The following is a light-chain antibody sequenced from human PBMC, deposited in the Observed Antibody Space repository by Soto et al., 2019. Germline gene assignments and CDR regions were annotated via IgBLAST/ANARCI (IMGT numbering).Light chain of an antibody. V-gene: IGKV1-39*01. J-gene: IGKJ1*01. CDR3: QQSNSLHWT. Sequence: DIQMTQSPSSLSASVGDRVTITCRASQSISNFLNWYQKKPGRAPKLLIHSASTLQSGVPSTFSGSGSGTDFTLTMSGLQPEDFGTYYCQQSNSLHWTFGQGTEVDIK. CDR2: SAS. CDR1: QSISNF.